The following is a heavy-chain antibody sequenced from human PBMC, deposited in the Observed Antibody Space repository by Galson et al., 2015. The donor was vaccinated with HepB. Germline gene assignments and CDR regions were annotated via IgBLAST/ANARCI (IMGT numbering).Heavy chain of an antibody. Sequence: SLRLSCAASGFTFDDYAMHWVRQAPGKGLEWVSGISWNSGSIGYADSVKGRFTISRDNAKNSLYLQMNSLRAEDTALYYCAKAVAAAAPSDDAFDIWGQGTMVTVSS. D-gene: IGHD6-13*01. CDR3: AKAVAAAAPSDDAFDI. CDR1: GFTFDDYA. V-gene: IGHV3-9*01. CDR2: ISWNSGSI. J-gene: IGHJ3*02.